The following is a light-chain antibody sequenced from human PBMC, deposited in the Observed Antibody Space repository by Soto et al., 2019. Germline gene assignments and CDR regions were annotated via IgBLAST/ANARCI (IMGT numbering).Light chain of an antibody. Sequence: DIQMTQSPSTLSASVGDRVTITCRASQSISSWLAWYQQKPGKAPKLLIYDASSLESGVPSRFSGSGSGTDFTLTISSLQPDDFATYYCQQYNSYSWTFGKGTKVDIK. J-gene: IGKJ1*01. V-gene: IGKV1-5*01. CDR2: DAS. CDR1: QSISSW. CDR3: QQYNSYSWT.